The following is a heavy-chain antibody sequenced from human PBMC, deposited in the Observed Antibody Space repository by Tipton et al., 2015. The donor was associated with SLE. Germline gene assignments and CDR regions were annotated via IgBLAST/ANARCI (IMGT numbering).Heavy chain of an antibody. CDR2: ISGSGGST. CDR3: AKVIRFLEWLSPLDTFDI. D-gene: IGHD3-3*01. V-gene: IGHV3-23*01. J-gene: IGHJ3*02. Sequence: SLRLSCSASGFTFSSYAMHWVRQAPGKGLEWVSGISGSGGSTHYADSVKGRFTISRDNSKNTLYLQMNSLRDEDTAVYYCAKVIRFLEWLSPLDTFDIWGQGTMVTVSS. CDR1: GFTFSSYA.